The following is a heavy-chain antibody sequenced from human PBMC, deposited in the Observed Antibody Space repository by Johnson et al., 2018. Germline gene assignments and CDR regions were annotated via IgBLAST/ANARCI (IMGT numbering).Heavy chain of an antibody. D-gene: IGHD3-16*01. CDR1: GFTFSSYG. Sequence: QVQLQESGGGVVQPGRSLRLSCAASGFTFSSYGMHWVRQAPGKGLEWVAVISYDGSNKYYADSVKGRFTISRDNSKNTLYLQMNSLRAEDTAVYYCAKDKRLYGGYGYFQHWGQGTLVTVSS. V-gene: IGHV3-30*18. J-gene: IGHJ1*01. CDR3: AKDKRLYGGYGYFQH. CDR2: ISYDGSNK.